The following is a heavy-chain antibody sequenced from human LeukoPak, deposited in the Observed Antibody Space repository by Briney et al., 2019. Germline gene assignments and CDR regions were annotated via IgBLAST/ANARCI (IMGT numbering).Heavy chain of an antibody. J-gene: IGHJ4*02. D-gene: IGHD3-3*01. CDR1: GFTFSSYG. CDR3: ARVQRFLEWSNFDY. Sequence: PGGSLRLSCAASGFTFSSYGMHWVRQAPGKGLVWVSRINTDGSSTSYADSVKGRFTISRDNAKNTLYLQMNSLRAEDTAVYYCARVQRFLEWSNFDYWGQGTLVTVSS. V-gene: IGHV3-74*01. CDR2: INTDGSST.